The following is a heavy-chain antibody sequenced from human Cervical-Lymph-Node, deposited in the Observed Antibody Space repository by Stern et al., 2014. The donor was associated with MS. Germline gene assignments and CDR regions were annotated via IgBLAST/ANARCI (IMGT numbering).Heavy chain of an antibody. V-gene: IGHV3-33*01. CDR1: GFTFEAYA. CDR2: IWYDGSQK. CDR3: ARKIPDYYDYAMDD. J-gene: IGHJ6*02. Sequence: VQLVESGGGVVHPGGSLRLSCTASGFTFEAYAMEWVRQVPGKGLEWVAMIWYDGSQKYYGDAVRGRVSVSRDKSRNTLYLQMKSLSLEDTAVYYCARKIPDYYDYAMDDWGQGTTVTVSS. D-gene: IGHD2-2*02.